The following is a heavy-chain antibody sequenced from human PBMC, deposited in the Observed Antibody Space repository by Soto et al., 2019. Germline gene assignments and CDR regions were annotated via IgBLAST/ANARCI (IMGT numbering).Heavy chain of an antibody. J-gene: IGHJ4*02. CDR3: ARDTNFYASGSGVDY. D-gene: IGHD3-10*01. CDR2: ISSSSSYI. CDR1: GFTFSSYS. Sequence: EVQLVESGGGLVKPGGSLRLSCAASGFTFSSYSMNWVRQAPGKGLEWVSSISSSSSYIYYADSVKGRFTISRDNAKSSLYLQMNSLRAEDTALYYCARDTNFYASGSGVDYWGQGTLVTVSS. V-gene: IGHV3-21*01.